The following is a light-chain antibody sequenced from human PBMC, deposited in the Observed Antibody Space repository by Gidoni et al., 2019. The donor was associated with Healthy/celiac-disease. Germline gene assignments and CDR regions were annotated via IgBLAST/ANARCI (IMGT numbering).Light chain of an antibody. CDR2: KAS. J-gene: IGKJ2*01. CDR1: QIINTW. CDR3: QQYNNLYT. Sequence: DIPLTQSPSPLSASVGDTVTLTCRASQIINTWLAWYQQTPGKAPDLLIYKASTLESGVPSRFSGSGSGTEFTLTISSLQPDDFATYYCQQYNNLYTFGQGTKLEIK. V-gene: IGKV1-5*03.